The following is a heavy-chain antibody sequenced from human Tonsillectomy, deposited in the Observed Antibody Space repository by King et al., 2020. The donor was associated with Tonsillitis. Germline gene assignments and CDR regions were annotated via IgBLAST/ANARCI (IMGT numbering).Heavy chain of an antibody. V-gene: IGHV5-51*01. CDR2: IYPGDSDT. J-gene: IGHJ2*01. Sequence: VQLVESGAEVKKPGESLKISCKGSGYSFTSYWIGWVRQMPGKGLEWVGIIYPGDSDTRYSPSFQGQVTISADKSISTAYLQWSSLKASDTAMYYCAVSGLAVAGSNHWYFDLWGRGTLVTVSS. CDR3: AVSGLAVAGSNHWYFDL. CDR1: GYSFTSYW. D-gene: IGHD6-19*01.